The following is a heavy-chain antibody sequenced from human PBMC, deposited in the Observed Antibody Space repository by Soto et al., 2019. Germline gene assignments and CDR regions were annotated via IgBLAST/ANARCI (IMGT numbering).Heavy chain of an antibody. V-gene: IGHV4-30-4*01. Sequence: PSETLSLTCTVSGGSISSGDYYWSWIRQPPGKGLEWIGYIYYSGSTYYNPSLKSRVTISVDTSKNQFSLKLSSVTAADTAVYYCAAHYGDRTFYFDYWGQGTLVTVSS. D-gene: IGHD4-17*01. CDR1: GGSISSGDYY. CDR3: AAHYGDRTFYFDY. CDR2: IYYSGST. J-gene: IGHJ4*02.